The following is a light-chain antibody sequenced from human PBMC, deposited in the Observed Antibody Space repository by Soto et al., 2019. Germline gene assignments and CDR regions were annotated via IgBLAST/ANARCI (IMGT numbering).Light chain of an antibody. CDR2: EVS. J-gene: IGLJ1*01. V-gene: IGLV2-14*01. CDR3: TSKSSSGTLYV. CDR1: SSEVGGSKY. Sequence: SVMTQPSSVSGSPGQSISISCPCSSSEVGGSKYVSWYQQYPGKAPKLMIYEVSYRPSGVSNRLSGSKSGNTASLTVSGLQAEDEADYYCTSKSSSGTLYVFGTGTMVTVL.